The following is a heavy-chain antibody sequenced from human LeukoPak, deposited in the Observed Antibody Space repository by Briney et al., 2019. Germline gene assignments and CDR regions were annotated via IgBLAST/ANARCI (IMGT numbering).Heavy chain of an antibody. Sequence: QPGGSLRLSCTASGFSIRNYDMNWVRQSPGKGLEWVSTISQSGGTTYYADSVKGRFTISRDNSKNTLYLQMNSLRAEDTAVYYCAKALSNLIVAVTATGHFDYWGQGTLVTVSS. V-gene: IGHV3-23*01. D-gene: IGHD2-21*02. CDR3: AKALSNLIVAVTATGHFDY. CDR1: GFSIRNYD. CDR2: ISQSGGTT. J-gene: IGHJ4*02.